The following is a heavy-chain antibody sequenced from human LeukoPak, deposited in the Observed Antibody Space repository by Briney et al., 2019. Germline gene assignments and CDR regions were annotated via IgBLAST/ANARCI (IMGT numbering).Heavy chain of an antibody. V-gene: IGHV4-34*01. Sequence: SETLSLTCAVYGVSLSGYSWSWIRQPPGKGLEWLGEINHSGSTNYSPSLKSRVTISIDTSNNQFSLKLSSVTAADTAVYYCARRIDPWGQGTLVTVSS. J-gene: IGHJ5*02. CDR3: ARRIDP. CDR2: INHSGST. CDR1: GVSLSGYS.